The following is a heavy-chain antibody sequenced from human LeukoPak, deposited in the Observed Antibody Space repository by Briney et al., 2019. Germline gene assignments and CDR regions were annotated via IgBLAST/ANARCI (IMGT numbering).Heavy chain of an antibody. D-gene: IGHD3-22*01. J-gene: IGHJ4*02. CDR2: IYPGDSDT. CDR3: ARQFRDSSGYYSYYFDY. CDR1: GYSFTTYW. Sequence: GESLKISYKGSGYSFTTYWIGWVRQMPGRGLEWMGIIYPGDSDTRYSPSFQCQVTISADKSISTAYLQWSSLKASDTAMYYCARQFRDSSGYYSYYFDYWGQGTLVTVSS. V-gene: IGHV5-51*01.